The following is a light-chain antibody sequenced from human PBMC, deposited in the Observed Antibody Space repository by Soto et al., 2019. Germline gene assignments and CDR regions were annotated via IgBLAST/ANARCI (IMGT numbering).Light chain of an antibody. J-gene: IGKJ5*01. CDR3: QQRSNWPP. CDR1: QSVSSY. Sequence: EIMSTKSPSTLSLSPGERDTLSCRASQSVSSYLAWYQQKPGQTPRLLIYEASNRATGIPARFSGSGSGTDFTLTISSLEPEDFAVYYCQQRSNWPPFGQGTRLEIK. CDR2: EAS. V-gene: IGKV3-11*01.